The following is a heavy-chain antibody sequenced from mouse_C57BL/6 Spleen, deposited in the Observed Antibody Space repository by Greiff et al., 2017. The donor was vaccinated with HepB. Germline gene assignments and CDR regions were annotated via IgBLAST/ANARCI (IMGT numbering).Heavy chain of an antibody. CDR3: ATTVGYYAMDY. CDR1: GYTFTSYW. D-gene: IGHD1-1*01. J-gene: IGHJ4*01. CDR2: IDPSDSET. Sequence: QVHVKQPGAELVRPGSSVKLSCKASGYTFTSYWMHWVKQRPIQGLEWIGNIDPSDSETHYNQKFKDKATLTVDKSSSTAYMQLSSLTSEDSAVYYCATTVGYYAMDYWGQGTSVTVSS. V-gene: IGHV1-52*01.